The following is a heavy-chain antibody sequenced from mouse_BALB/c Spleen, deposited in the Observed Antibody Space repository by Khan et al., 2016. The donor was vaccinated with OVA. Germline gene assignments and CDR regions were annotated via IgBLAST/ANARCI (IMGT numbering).Heavy chain of an antibody. Sequence: QVQLQQPGPGLVAPSQSLSITCTVSGFSLISYAVHWVRQPPGKGLEWLGVIWAGGSTNYNSALMSRLSISKDNSKSQVFLKMNSLQIDDTAMYYCARNFDDSVEYCDVWGAGTTVTVSS. CDR2: IWAGGST. CDR3: ARNFDDSVEYCDV. V-gene: IGHV2-9*02. J-gene: IGHJ1*01. D-gene: IGHD2-13*01. CDR1: GFSLISYA.